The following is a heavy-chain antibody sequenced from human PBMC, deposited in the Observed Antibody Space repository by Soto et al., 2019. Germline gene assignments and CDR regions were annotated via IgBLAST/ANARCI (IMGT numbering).Heavy chain of an antibody. CDR3: ARERQDGPSSGQFDP. CDR1: GDSIKSGSVS. Sequence: SEPLSLTCSVHGDSIKSGSVSWSWIRQSPGNGLEYIGYINYSGRTYQNPSLKSRVTMSVDTPKNQFSLEVRSVTAADTAVYYCARERQDGPSSGQFDPWGQGTLVTVSS. CDR2: INYSGRT. J-gene: IGHJ5*02. V-gene: IGHV4-31*03.